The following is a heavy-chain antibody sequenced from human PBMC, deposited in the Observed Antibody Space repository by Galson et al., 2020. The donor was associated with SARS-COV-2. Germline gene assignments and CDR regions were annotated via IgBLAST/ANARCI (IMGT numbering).Heavy chain of an antibody. CDR1: GYTFTGYY. CDR2: INPNSGGT. V-gene: IGHV1-2*02. J-gene: IGHJ3*02. Sequence: ASVKVSCKASGYTFTGYYMHWVRQAPGQGLEWMGWINPNSGGTNYAQKFQGRVTMTRDTSISTAYMELSRLRSDDTAVYYCARDREYVWGKHDAFDIWGQGTMVTVSS. D-gene: IGHD3-16*01. CDR3: ARDREYVWGKHDAFDI.